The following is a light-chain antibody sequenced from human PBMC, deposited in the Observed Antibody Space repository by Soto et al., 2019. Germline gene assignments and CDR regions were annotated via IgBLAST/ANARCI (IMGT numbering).Light chain of an antibody. V-gene: IGKV3-11*01. CDR3: QQLTDWPPQWT. Sequence: EVVLTQSPDTLSLPPGERATLSCRASQSISSYLAWYQQKPGQAPRLLIYDASSRATGIPARFSGSESGTDFTLTISSLEPEDFAVYYCQQLTDWPPQWTFGQGTKVEIK. J-gene: IGKJ1*01. CDR1: QSISSY. CDR2: DAS.